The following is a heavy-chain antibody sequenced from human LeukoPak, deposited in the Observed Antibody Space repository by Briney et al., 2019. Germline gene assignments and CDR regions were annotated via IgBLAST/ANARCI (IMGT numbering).Heavy chain of an antibody. J-gene: IGHJ6*03. CDR1: GGSISSYY. Sequence: PSETLSLTCTVSGGSISSYYWNWIRQPAGKGLEWIGRIYTSGSTNYNPSLKSRVTMSVDTSKNLFSLKLSSVTVADTAVYYCAYSSGYYGSRYYYHIDVWGKGTTVTISS. CDR3: AYSSGYYGSRYYYHIDV. D-gene: IGHD3-22*01. V-gene: IGHV4-4*07. CDR2: IYTSGST.